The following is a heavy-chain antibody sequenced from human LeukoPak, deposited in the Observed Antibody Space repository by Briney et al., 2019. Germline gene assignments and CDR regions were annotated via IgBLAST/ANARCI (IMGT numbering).Heavy chain of an antibody. Sequence: GGSLRLSCAASGFTFSSNGMHWVRQAPGKGLEWVAVISYDGSNKYYADSVKGRFTISRDNSKNTLFLEMKSLRVDDTAMYYCAKALARGDNWFDPWGQGTLVTVSS. CDR3: AKALARGDNWFDP. J-gene: IGHJ5*02. V-gene: IGHV3-30*18. CDR1: GFTFSSNG. CDR2: ISYDGSNK. D-gene: IGHD3-10*01.